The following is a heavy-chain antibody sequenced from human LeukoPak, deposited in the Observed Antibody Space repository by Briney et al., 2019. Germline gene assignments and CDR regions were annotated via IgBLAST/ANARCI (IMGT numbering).Heavy chain of an antibody. D-gene: IGHD3-22*01. V-gene: IGHV1-18*01. CDR1: GYTFTTYG. Sequence: ASVKVSCKASGYTFTTYGISWVRQAPGQGLEWMGWINTYTGNTNYAQKFQGRVTLTTDTSTTTAYMELRSLRSDDTAVYYCASIDDSSGYLLNYWGQGTLVTVSS. CDR3: ASIDDSSGYLLNY. J-gene: IGHJ4*02. CDR2: INTYTGNT.